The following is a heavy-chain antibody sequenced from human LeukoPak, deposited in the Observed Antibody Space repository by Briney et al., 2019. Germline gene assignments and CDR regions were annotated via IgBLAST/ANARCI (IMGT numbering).Heavy chain of an antibody. Sequence: PSETLSLTCAVYGGSFSGYYWSWIRQPPGKGLEWIGEINHSGSTNYNPSLKSRVTISVDTSKNQFSLKLSSVTAADTAVYYCARIRPSRLYMDVWGKGTTVTVSS. J-gene: IGHJ6*03. V-gene: IGHV4-34*01. CDR2: INHSGST. CDR3: ARIRPSRLYMDV. CDR1: GGSFSGYY.